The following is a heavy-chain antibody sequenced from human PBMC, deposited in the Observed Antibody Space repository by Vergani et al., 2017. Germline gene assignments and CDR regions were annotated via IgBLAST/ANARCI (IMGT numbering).Heavy chain of an antibody. V-gene: IGHV6-1*01. Sequence: QVQLQQSGPGLVKPSQTLSLTCAISGDSVSSNSAAWAWIRQSPWRGFEWLGRTYYRSKWSNDHAVSVKSRITINPDTSKNQFSLQLNTVTPEDTAVYYCACEVRFLTCYYYFVYGGQGTLVTVSS. D-gene: IGHD3-9*01. CDR1: GDSVSSNSAA. CDR2: TYYRSKWSN. J-gene: IGHJ4*02. CDR3: ACEVRFLTCYYYFVY.